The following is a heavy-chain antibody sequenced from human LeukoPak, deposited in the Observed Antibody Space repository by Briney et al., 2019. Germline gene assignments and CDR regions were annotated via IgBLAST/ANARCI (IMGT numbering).Heavy chain of an antibody. Sequence: ASVKVSCKASGYTFTSYYMHWVRQAPGQGLEWMGWMNPNSGNTGYAQKFQGRVTMTRNTSISTAYMELSSLRSEDTAVYYCARANFQQLDAFDIWGQGTMVTVSS. CDR1: GYTFTSYY. V-gene: IGHV1-8*02. CDR3: ARANFQQLDAFDI. D-gene: IGHD6-13*01. J-gene: IGHJ3*02. CDR2: MNPNSGNT.